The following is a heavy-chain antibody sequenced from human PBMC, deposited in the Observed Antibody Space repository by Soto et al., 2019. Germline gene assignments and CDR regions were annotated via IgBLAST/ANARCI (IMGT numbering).Heavy chain of an antibody. V-gene: IGHV3-33*01. CDR2: IWYDGSNK. Sequence: AGSLRLSCAASGFTFSSYGMHWVRQVPGKGLEWVAVIWYDGSNKYYADSVKGRFTISRDNSKNTLYLQMNSLRAEDTAVYYCARDRYSSSGGMDVWVQGTTVTVSS. J-gene: IGHJ6*02. D-gene: IGHD6-6*01. CDR3: ARDRYSSSGGMDV. CDR1: GFTFSSYG.